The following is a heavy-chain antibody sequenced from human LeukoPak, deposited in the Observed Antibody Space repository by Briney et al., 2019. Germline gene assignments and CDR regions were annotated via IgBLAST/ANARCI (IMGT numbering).Heavy chain of an antibody. Sequence: GGSLRLSCAASGFTFSSYAMHWVRQAPGRGLEWVAVISYDGSNKYYADSVKGRFTISRDNSKNTLYLQMNSLRAEDTAVYYCARDYGDYCFDYWGQGTLVTVSS. J-gene: IGHJ4*02. CDR2: ISYDGSNK. CDR3: ARDYGDYCFDY. V-gene: IGHV3-30-3*01. CDR1: GFTFSSYA. D-gene: IGHD4-17*01.